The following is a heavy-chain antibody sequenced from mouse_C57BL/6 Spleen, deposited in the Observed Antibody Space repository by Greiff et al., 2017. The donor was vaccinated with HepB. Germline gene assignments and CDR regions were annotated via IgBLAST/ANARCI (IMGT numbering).Heavy chain of an antibody. J-gene: IGHJ4*01. V-gene: IGHV5-17*01. Sequence: EVKLVEPGGGLVKPGGSLKLSCAASGFTFSDYGMHWVRQAPETGLEWVAYISSGSSTIYYADTVKGRLTISRDNAKNTLFLQMSSMRSEDTAMYYCAKGVGGAMDNWGQGTSVTVSS. CDR2: ISSGSSTI. CDR3: AKGVGGAMDN. CDR1: GFTFSDYG. D-gene: IGHD1-3*01.